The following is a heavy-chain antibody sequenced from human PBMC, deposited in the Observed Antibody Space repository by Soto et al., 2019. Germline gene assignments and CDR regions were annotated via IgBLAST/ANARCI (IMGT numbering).Heavy chain of an antibody. CDR3: ARTNPTHYYDSSGYYS. Sequence: SETLSLTCTVSGGSISSSSYYWGWIRQPPGKGLEWIGSIYYSGSTYYNPSLKSRVTISVDTSKNQFSLKLSSVTAADTAVYYCARTNPTHYYDSSGYYSWGQGTLVTVSS. CDR1: GGSISSSSYY. V-gene: IGHV4-39*01. D-gene: IGHD3-22*01. J-gene: IGHJ4*02. CDR2: IYYSGST.